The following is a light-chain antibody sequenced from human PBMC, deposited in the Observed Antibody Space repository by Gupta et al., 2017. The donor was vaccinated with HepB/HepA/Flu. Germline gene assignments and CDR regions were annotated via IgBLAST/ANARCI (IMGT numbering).Light chain of an antibody. V-gene: IGLV2-8*01. CDR1: SSDVGGYKY. J-gene: IGLJ3*02. CDR3: NSCAGNDDWV. CDR2: VVG. Sequence: QSALTQSPSASGSPGPSVTISCTGTSSDVGGYKYVSWYQQHPRRAPELMLYVVGKRTSGVPVRFRGSRSSNTASLTVSVLQPEDEADYYCNSCAGNDDWVFGGGTKLTVL.